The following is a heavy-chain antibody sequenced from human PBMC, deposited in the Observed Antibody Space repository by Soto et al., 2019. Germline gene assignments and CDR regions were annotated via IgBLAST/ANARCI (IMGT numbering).Heavy chain of an antibody. CDR2: ISPNNGST. Sequence: ASVKVSCKASGYTFTSYYMHWVRQAPGQGLEWMGIISPNNGSTSYAQKFQGRVTMTTDTSTSTAYMELRSLRSDDTAVYYCARGTVTLDYWGQGTLVTVSS. CDR3: ARGTVTLDY. CDR1: GYTFTSYY. V-gene: IGHV1-46*01. D-gene: IGHD4-17*01. J-gene: IGHJ4*02.